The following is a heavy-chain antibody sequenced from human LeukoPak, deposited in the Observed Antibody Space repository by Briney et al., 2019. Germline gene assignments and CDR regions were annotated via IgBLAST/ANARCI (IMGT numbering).Heavy chain of an antibody. V-gene: IGHV3-48*03. D-gene: IGHD3-10*01. CDR2: ISTSGNTR. CDR3: VKESRVVRGVIMDAFDM. Sequence: GGSLRLSCAASGFTFSSYEMNWVRQAPGKGLEWVSYISTSGNTRYYADSVKGRFTISRDNAKNSLYLQMNSLRVEDTAVYYCVKESRVVRGVIMDAFDMWGQGTMVTVSS. CDR1: GFTFSSYE. J-gene: IGHJ3*02.